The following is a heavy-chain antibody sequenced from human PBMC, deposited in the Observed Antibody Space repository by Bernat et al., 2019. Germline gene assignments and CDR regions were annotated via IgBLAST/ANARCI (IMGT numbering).Heavy chain of an antibody. CDR3: ARDLGGNSGFDY. CDR2: IYKTGGTK. CDR1: GFSFSDYS. Sequence: EVELVESGGGLVQPGGSLRLSCVASGFSFSDYSMNWVRQAPGKGLEWLSCIYKTGGTKKYADSVQGRFTVSRDNAKNSLYLEMNSLRAEDTAVYYCARDLGGNSGFDYWGQGTLVTVSS. D-gene: IGHD4-23*01. J-gene: IGHJ4*02. V-gene: IGHV3-48*01.